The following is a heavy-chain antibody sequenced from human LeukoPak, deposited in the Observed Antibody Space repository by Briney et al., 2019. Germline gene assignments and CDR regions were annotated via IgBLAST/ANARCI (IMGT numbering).Heavy chain of an antibody. V-gene: IGHV4-59*11. CDR1: NGSISSHY. J-gene: IGHJ6*03. CDR2: IYSSGYT. D-gene: IGHD6-25*01. Sequence: SETLSLTCTVSNGSISSHYWSWIRQPPGKGLEWIGLIYSSGYTNYNPSLKSRVTTSVDTSRNQFSLKLSSTTAADTAVYYCARNERRAQKDTYYAYFYYMDVWGKGSTVTVSS. CDR3: ARNERRAQKDTYYAYFYYMDV.